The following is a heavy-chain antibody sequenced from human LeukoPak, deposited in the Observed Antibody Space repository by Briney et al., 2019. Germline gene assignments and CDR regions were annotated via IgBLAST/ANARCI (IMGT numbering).Heavy chain of an antibody. J-gene: IGHJ4*02. CDR3: ARDRSPYPLIAEGSYDY. CDR2: INAGYGNT. CDR1: GYTFTSYA. V-gene: IGHV1-3*01. Sequence: ASVKVSCKASGYTFTSYAMHWVRQAPGQRLEWMGWINAGYGNTKYSQKFQGRVTITRDTSASTAYMELSSLRSEDTAVYYCARDRSPYPLIAEGSYDYWGQGTLVTVSP. D-gene: IGHD6-13*01.